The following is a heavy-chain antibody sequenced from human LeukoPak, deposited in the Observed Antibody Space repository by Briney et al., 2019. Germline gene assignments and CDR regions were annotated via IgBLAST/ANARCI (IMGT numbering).Heavy chain of an antibody. D-gene: IGHD5-18*01. CDR1: GYSISSGYY. Sequence: SETLSLTCTVSGYSISSGYYWGWIRQPPGKGLEWIGSIYHSGSTYYNPSLKSRVTISVDTSKNQFSLKLSSVTAADTAVYYCARHKGEGYSYGFNDAFDIWGQGTMVTVSS. V-gene: IGHV4-38-2*02. J-gene: IGHJ3*02. CDR2: IYHSGST. CDR3: ARHKGEGYSYGFNDAFDI.